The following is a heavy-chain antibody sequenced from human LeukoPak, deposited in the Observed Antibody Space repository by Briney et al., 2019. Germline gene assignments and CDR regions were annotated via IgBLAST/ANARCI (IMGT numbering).Heavy chain of an antibody. D-gene: IGHD3-22*01. Sequence: SQTLSLTCTVSGGSISSGDYYWSWIRQPPGKGLEWIGYIYYSGSTYYNPSLKSRVTISVDTSKNQFSLKLNSVTAADTAVYYCARAHYYDSSLLDYWGQGTLVTVSS. CDR3: ARAHYYDSSLLDY. CDR2: IYYSGST. CDR1: GGSISSGDYY. J-gene: IGHJ4*02. V-gene: IGHV4-30-4*01.